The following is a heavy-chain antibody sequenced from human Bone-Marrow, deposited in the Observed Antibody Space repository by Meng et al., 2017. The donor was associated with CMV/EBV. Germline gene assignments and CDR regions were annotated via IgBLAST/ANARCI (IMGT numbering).Heavy chain of an antibody. CDR1: GFTFSTYS. CDR3: AREVTKKPTVRSEEGASDY. Sequence: GGSLRLSCAASGFTFSTYSMNWVRQAPGKGLEWVSYISSSSSTIYYTDSVRGRLTISRDNAKNSLCLQMNSLRAEDTAVYHCAREVTKKPTVRSEEGASDYWGQGTLVTVSS. D-gene: IGHD4-11*01. V-gene: IGHV3-48*04. CDR2: ISSSSSTI. J-gene: IGHJ4*02.